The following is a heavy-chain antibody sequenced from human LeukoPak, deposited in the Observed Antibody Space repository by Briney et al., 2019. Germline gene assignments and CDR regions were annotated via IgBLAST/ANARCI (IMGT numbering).Heavy chain of an antibody. CDR3: AKESSRIAVAGTLDY. D-gene: IGHD6-19*01. J-gene: IGHJ4*02. CDR1: GFTFTNYA. Sequence: PGGSLRLSCAASGFTFTNYAMSWVRQAPGKGLEWVSGISGSGGSTYYADSVKGRFTISRDNSKNTLYLQMNSLRAEDTAVYYCAKESSRIAVAGTLDYWGQGTLVTVSS. CDR2: ISGSGGST. V-gene: IGHV3-23*01.